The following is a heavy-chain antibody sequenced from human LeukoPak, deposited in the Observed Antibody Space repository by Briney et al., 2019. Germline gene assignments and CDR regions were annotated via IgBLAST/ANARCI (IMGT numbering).Heavy chain of an antibody. Sequence: GESLKISCKASGYSFTTNWIGWVRQVPGEGLEWMGIIYPSDSQTRNNPSFQGQVTISADKSSSTAYLQWSSLKASDTAMYYCVRHKGYYDTSGYYHGDYWGQGTLVTVSS. D-gene: IGHD3-22*01. CDR1: GYSFTTNW. J-gene: IGHJ4*02. CDR2: IYPSDSQT. V-gene: IGHV5-51*01. CDR3: VRHKGYYDTSGYYHGDY.